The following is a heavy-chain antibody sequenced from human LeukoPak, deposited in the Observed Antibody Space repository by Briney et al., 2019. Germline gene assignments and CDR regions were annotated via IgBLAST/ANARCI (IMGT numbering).Heavy chain of an antibody. D-gene: IGHD3-22*01. CDR3: ARADFYYDSRGGGGAFDI. V-gene: IGHV4-30-4*01. CDR2: IYYSGST. J-gene: IGHJ3*02. CDR1: GGSISSGDFY. Sequence: PSQTLSLTCTVSGGSISSGDFYWSWIRQPPGKGLEWIGYIYYSGSTYYNPSLKSRVTISVDTSKNQFSLKLSSVTAADTAVYYYARADFYYDSRGGGGAFDIWGQGTMVTVSS.